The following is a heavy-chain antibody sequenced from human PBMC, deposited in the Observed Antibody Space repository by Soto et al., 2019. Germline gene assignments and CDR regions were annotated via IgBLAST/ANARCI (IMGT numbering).Heavy chain of an antibody. J-gene: IGHJ6*02. Sequence: ASLKVSCKASGYTFTSYGISWVRQAPGQGLEWMGWISAYNGNTNYAQKLQGRVTMTTDTSTSTAYMELRSLRSDDTAVYYCARDGDHHYDYGDRPSLYYYGMDVWGQ. V-gene: IGHV1-18*01. CDR3: ARDGDHHYDYGDRPSLYYYGMDV. D-gene: IGHD4-17*01. CDR2: ISAYNGNT. CDR1: GYTFTSYG.